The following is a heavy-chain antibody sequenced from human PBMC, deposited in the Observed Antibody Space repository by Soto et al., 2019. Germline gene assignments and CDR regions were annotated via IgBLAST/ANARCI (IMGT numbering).Heavy chain of an antibody. V-gene: IGHV4-31*03. CDR3: ARGDQMRSSSWYGLYNWFDP. D-gene: IGHD6-13*01. CDR1: GGSISSGGYY. J-gene: IGHJ5*02. CDR2: IYYSGST. Sequence: QVQLQESGPGLVKPSQTLSLTCTVSGGSISSGGYYWSWIRQHPGKGLEWIGYIYYSGSTYYNPSLKGRVTISVDTSKNQFSLKLSSVTAADTAVYYCARGDQMRSSSWYGLYNWFDPWGQGTLVTVSS.